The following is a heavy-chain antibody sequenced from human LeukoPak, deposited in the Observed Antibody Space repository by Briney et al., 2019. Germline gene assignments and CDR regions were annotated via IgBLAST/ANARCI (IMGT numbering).Heavy chain of an antibody. J-gene: IGHJ5*02. CDR2: FKSRDDRGAI. V-gene: IGHV3-15*01. CDR3: TTGGIKFDR. Sequence: GGSLRLSCAASGFSFSDAWMSWVRQGPGKGLGWVARFKSRDDRGAIDYGTPVRGRFIISRDDSRGMLYLQMHRLKIEHTGVHYCTTGGIKFDRWGQGTLLPVSS. D-gene: IGHD1-14*01. CDR1: GFSFSDAW.